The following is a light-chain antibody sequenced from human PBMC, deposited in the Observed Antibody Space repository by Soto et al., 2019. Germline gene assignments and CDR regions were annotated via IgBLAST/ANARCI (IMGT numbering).Light chain of an antibody. CDR2: QAT. CDR3: QQYNDFSPLT. J-gene: IGKJ3*01. V-gene: IGKV1-5*03. Sequence: DIQMTQSPSTLSASVGDRVTISCRASESISGWLAWYQQKPGKAPKLLIYQATSLERGVPSRFSGSGSGTEFTLTIRSLQPDDFATYYCQQYNDFSPLTFGPGTKVDIK. CDR1: ESISGW.